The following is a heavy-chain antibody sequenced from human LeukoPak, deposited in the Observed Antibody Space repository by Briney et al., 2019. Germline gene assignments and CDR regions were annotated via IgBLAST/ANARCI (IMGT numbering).Heavy chain of an antibody. CDR3: AREVTGDYYDSSGYGY. CDR1: GYTFTSYG. D-gene: IGHD3-22*01. J-gene: IGHJ4*02. CDR2: ISAYNGNT. Sequence: ASVKVSCKASGYTFTSYGISWVRQAPGQGLEWMGWISAYNGNTNYAQKLQGRVTMTTDTSTSTAYMELSRLRSDDTAVYYCAREVTGDYYDSSGYGYWGQGTLVTVSS. V-gene: IGHV1-18*01.